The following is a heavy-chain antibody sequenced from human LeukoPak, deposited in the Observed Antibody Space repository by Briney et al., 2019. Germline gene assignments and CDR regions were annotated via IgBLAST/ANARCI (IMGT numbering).Heavy chain of an antibody. J-gene: IGHJ6*04. CDR3: ASKPKYTVNPVDV. V-gene: IGHV3-21*01. CDR2: ISSSSSFR. Sequence: GGSLRLSCAASGFNFSSYSMNWVRQAPGKGLEWVSSISSSSSFRYYADSVKGRFTISRDNSKNTLYLQMNSLRAEDTAVYYCASKPKYTVNPVDVWGKGTTVTVSS. D-gene: IGHD4-11*01. CDR1: GFNFSSYS.